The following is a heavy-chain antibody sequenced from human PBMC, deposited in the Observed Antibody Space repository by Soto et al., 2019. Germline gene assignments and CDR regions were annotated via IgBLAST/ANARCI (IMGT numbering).Heavy chain of an antibody. D-gene: IGHD6-13*01. CDR1: GFTFSSYA. Sequence: QVQLVESGGGVVQPGRSLRLSCAASGFTFSSYAMHWVRQAPGKGLEWVAVISYDGSNKYYADSVKGRFTISRDNSKNTLYLQMNSLRAEDTAVYYCARGRIAAAGNSVGAFDYWGQGTLVTVSS. J-gene: IGHJ4*02. V-gene: IGHV3-30-3*01. CDR3: ARGRIAAAGNSVGAFDY. CDR2: ISYDGSNK.